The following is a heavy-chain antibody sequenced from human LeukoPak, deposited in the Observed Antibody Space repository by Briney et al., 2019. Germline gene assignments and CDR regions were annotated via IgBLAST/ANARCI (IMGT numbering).Heavy chain of an antibody. CDR1: GGSISSYY. V-gene: IGHV4-59*12. CDR2: ISYSGST. J-gene: IGHJ5*02. Sequence: SETLSLTCTVSGGSISSYYWNWIRQPPEKGLEWIGYISYSGSTNYNPSLNSRITISVDTSKNQFSLKLSSVTAADTAVFYCARGRGRYGSGSYYRSGWFDPWGQGTLVTVSS. CDR3: ARGRGRYGSGSYYRSGWFDP. D-gene: IGHD3-10*01.